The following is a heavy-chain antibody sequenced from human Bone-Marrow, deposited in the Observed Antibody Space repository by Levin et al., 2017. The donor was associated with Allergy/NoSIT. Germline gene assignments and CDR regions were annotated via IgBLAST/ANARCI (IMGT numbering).Heavy chain of an antibody. CDR2: IYRSGST. J-gene: IGHJ6*04. D-gene: IGHD3-10*01. Sequence: SETLSLTCTVSGGSISSGDYYWSWIRQPPGKGLEWIGYIYRSGSTYYNPSLKSRVIMSLDASKNQFLLKVNSVTAADTAVYYWARGTPETYLYYVMDVWGKGTTVTVSS. CDR1: GGSISSGDYY. V-gene: IGHV4-30-4*01. CDR3: ARGTPETYLYYVMDV.